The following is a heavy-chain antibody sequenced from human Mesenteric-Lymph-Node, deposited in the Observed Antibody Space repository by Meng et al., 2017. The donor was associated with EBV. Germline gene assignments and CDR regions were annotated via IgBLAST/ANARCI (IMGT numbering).Heavy chain of an antibody. J-gene: IGHJ4*02. Sequence: VDHHPGGAGLLTPLETLSLTCAVYGWSFSGYYWSWIRQPPGKGLEWIGEINHSGSTNYNPSLKSRVTISVDTSKNQFSLKLSSVTAADTAVYYCARGPPTLTSYVYFDYWGQGTLVTVSS. CDR3: ARGPPTLTSYVYFDY. CDR2: INHSGST. V-gene: IGHV4-34*01. D-gene: IGHD4-17*01. CDR1: GWSFSGYY.